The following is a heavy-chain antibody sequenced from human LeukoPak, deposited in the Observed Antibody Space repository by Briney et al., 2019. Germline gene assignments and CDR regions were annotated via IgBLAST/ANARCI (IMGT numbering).Heavy chain of an antibody. CDR2: IYYSGST. D-gene: IGHD3-3*01. Sequence: PSETLSLTCTVSGGSISSYYCSWIRQPRGKGLEWMGYIYYSGSTKYKPSLNSRVTISVATSKNRFSLKLSSVTAAATAVYYCARGRFLDAFYIWGQGTMVTVSS. CDR3: ARGRFLDAFYI. J-gene: IGHJ3*02. CDR1: GGSISSYY. V-gene: IGHV4-59*01.